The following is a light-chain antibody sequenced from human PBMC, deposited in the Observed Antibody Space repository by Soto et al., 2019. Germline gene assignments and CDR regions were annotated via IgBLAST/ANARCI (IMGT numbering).Light chain of an antibody. Sequence: QSALTQPASVSGSPGQSITISCTGTSSDVGGYNYVSWYQQHPGKAPKLMIYDVSNRPSGVSHRFSGAKSGNPASLTISGLHAEDEADYCSSYTSSSTLLYVFGTGTKLTVL. CDR3: SSYTSSSTLLYV. V-gene: IGLV2-14*01. CDR2: DVS. CDR1: SSDVGGYNY. J-gene: IGLJ1*01.